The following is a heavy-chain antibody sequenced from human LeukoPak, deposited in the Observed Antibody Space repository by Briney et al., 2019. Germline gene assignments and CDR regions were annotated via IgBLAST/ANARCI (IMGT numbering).Heavy chain of an antibody. Sequence: PGGSLRLSCAASGFTFSSYGMHWVRQAPGKGLEWVAVISYDGSNKYYADSVKGRFTISRDNSKNTLYLQMNSLRAEDTAVYYCASSWFGELLRWGQGTLVTVSS. V-gene: IGHV3-30*03. CDR3: ASSWFGELLR. J-gene: IGHJ4*02. CDR2: ISYDGSNK. D-gene: IGHD3-10*01. CDR1: GFTFSSYG.